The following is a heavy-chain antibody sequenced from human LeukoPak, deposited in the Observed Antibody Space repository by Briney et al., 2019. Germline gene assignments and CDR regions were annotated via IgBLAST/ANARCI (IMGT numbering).Heavy chain of an antibody. D-gene: IGHD6-6*01. Sequence: PSETLSLTCTVSGGSISSSSYYWGWIRQPPGKGLEWIGSIYYSGSTYYNPSLKSRVTISVDTSKNQFSLKLSSVTAADTAVYYCARQSQPARASIDYWGQGTLVTVSS. J-gene: IGHJ4*02. V-gene: IGHV4-39*01. CDR2: IYYSGST. CDR3: ARQSQPARASIDY. CDR1: GGSISSSSYY.